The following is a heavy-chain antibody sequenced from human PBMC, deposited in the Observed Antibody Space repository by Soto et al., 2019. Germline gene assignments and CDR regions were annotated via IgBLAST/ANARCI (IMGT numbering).Heavy chain of an antibody. V-gene: IGHV1-18*01. D-gene: IGHD5-18*01. Sequence: ASVKVSCKASGYPFTRYGLSWLRQAPGQGLEWMGWISAYNGNTNYAPKLQGRFTMYTDTSTSTAYMELSSLRSPDSDVYYCARKVRYSYGFGVDNFDSWGQGTLVTVSS. J-gene: IGHJ4*02. CDR1: GYPFTRYG. CDR3: ARKVRYSYGFGVDNFDS. CDR2: ISAYNGNT.